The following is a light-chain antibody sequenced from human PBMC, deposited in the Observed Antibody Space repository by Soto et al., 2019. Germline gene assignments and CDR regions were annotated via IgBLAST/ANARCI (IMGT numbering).Light chain of an antibody. CDR3: SSDTSSSIDEV. CDR1: SSDVGGYNY. CDR2: EVS. Sequence: QSPLTQPASVSGSPGQSITISCTGTSSDVGGYNYVSWYQQHPGKAPKLMIYEVSNRPSGVSNRFSGAKSGNTASLTISGLQAEDEADCYCSSDTSSSIDEVFGTGTKLTVL. J-gene: IGLJ1*01. V-gene: IGLV2-14*01.